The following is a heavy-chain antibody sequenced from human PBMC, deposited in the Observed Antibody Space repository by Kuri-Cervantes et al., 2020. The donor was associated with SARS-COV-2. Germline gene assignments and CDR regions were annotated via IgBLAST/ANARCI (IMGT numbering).Heavy chain of an antibody. V-gene: IGHV5-51*01. CDR3: ARQSRGATATVTTDYYYYGMDV. CDR1: GYSFTSYW. J-gene: IGHJ6*02. Sequence: GGSLRLCCKGSGYSFTSYWIGWVRQMPMQGLEWMEIIYPGDSDTRYSPSFQGQVTISAGKSISTAYLQWSRLKAPDTAMYYCARQSRGATATVTTDYYYYGMDVWGQGTAVTVSS. D-gene: IGHD4-17*01. CDR2: IYPGDSDT.